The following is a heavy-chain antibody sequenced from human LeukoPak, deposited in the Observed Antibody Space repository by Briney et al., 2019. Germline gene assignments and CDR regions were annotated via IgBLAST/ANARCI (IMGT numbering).Heavy chain of an antibody. CDR3: ARDRRGSGSYYDYYYYGMDV. CDR2: IYYSGST. Sequence: SETLSLTCTVSGGSISSYYWSWIRQPPGKGLEWIGYIYYSGSTNYSPSLKSRVTISVGTSKNQFSLKLSSVTAADTAVYYCARDRRGSGSYYDYYYYGMDVWGKGTTVTVSS. V-gene: IGHV4-59*01. CDR1: GGSISSYY. J-gene: IGHJ6*04. D-gene: IGHD3-10*01.